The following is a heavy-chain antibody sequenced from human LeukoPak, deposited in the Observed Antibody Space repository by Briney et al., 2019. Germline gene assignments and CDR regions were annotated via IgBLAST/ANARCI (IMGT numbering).Heavy chain of an antibody. CDR1: GFTFDDYT. J-gene: IGHJ3*02. D-gene: IGHD5-24*01. CDR2: ISWDGGST. V-gene: IGHV3-43*01. CDR3: AKDRGRWLQFDAFDI. Sequence: PGGSLRLSCAASGFTFDDYTMHWVRQAPGKGLEWVSLISWDGGSTYYADSVKGRFTISRDNSKNSLYLQMNSLRTEDTALYYCAKDRGRWLQFDAFDIWGQGTMVTVS.